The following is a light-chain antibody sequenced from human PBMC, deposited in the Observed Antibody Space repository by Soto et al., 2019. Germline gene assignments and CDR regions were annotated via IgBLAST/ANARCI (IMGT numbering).Light chain of an antibody. CDR3: QRYNNWPTWT. CDR2: GAS. J-gene: IGKJ1*01. V-gene: IGKV3-15*01. Sequence: EIVFTQSPATLSVSPGETPTLSCRASRSVRSNLAWYVHTAGQAPRLVIYGASTRATGIPGRFSVSGSWAKFTLTLSSLPSEAFAFYVRQRYNNWPTWTFSQGTKVDI. CDR1: RSVRSN.